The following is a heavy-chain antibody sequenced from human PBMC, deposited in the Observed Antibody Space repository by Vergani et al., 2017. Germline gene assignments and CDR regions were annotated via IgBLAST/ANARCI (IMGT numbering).Heavy chain of an antibody. CDR3: ARDASRAVTTDFDY. D-gene: IGHD4-17*01. J-gene: IGHJ4*02. Sequence: EVQLVESGGGLVKPGGSLRLSCAASGFTFSSYSMNWVRQAPGKGLEWVSSISSSSSYIYYVDSVKGRFTISRDNAKNSLYLQMNSLRAEDTAVYYCARDASRAVTTDFDYWGQGTLVTVSS. CDR2: ISSSSSYI. CDR1: GFTFSSYS. V-gene: IGHV3-21*01.